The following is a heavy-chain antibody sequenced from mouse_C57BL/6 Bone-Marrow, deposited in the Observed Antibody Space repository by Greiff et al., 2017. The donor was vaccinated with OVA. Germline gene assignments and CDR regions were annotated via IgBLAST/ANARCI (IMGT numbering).Heavy chain of an antibody. D-gene: IGHD1-1*01. CDR3: ARDHGSPFYYAMDY. J-gene: IGHJ4*01. Sequence: DVQLQESGPGLVKPSQSLSLTCSVTGYSITSGYYWNWIRQFPGNKLEWMGYISYDGSNNYNPSLKNRISITRDTSKNQFFLKLNSVTTEDTATYYCARDHGSPFYYAMDYWGQGTSVTVSS. V-gene: IGHV3-6*01. CDR2: ISYDGSN. CDR1: GYSITSGYY.